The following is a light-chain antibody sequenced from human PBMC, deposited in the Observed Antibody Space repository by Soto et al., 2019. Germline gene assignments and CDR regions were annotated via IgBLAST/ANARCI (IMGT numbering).Light chain of an antibody. Sequence: EIVLRQSPGSLSLSPGERVTLSCRASQSVSSSYLAGYQQKPGQAPRLLIYGPSSRATGIPDRFSGSGSGTDFTLTISRLEPEDSALYYCQQHGSSPITFGQGTRLEIK. CDR3: QQHGSSPIT. J-gene: IGKJ5*01. CDR1: QSVSSSY. CDR2: GPS. V-gene: IGKV3-20*01.